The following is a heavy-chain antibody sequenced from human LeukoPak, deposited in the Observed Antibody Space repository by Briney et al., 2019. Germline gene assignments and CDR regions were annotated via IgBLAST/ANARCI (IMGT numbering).Heavy chain of an antibody. Sequence: SETLSLTCTVSGGSISSINSNYCSWIRQPPGKGLEWIGYIYNSGSTNYNPSLKSRVTISVDTSKNQFSLKLSSVTAADMAVYYCARQAGGNSGPFDYWGQGTVVTVSS. J-gene: IGHJ4*02. CDR3: ARQAGGNSGPFDY. V-gene: IGHV4-59*08. CDR1: GGSISSINSNY. CDR2: IYNSGST. D-gene: IGHD4-23*01.